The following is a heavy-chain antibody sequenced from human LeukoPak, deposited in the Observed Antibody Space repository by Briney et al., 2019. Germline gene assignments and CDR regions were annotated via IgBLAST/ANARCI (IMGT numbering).Heavy chain of an antibody. Sequence: PETLSLTCAVYGGPFSGYYWSWICQPPGKGLEWIGEINHSGSANYNPSLKSRVTISVDMSKNQFSLKLSSVTAADTAAYYCARARGDYYDSSGYYSAFDYWGQGTLVTVSS. V-gene: IGHV4-34*01. CDR2: INHSGSA. D-gene: IGHD3-22*01. J-gene: IGHJ4*02. CDR3: ARARGDYYDSSGYYSAFDY. CDR1: GGPFSGYY.